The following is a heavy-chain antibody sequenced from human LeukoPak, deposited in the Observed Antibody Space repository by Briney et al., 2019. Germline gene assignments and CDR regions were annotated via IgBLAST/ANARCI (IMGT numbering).Heavy chain of an antibody. CDR2: IYYSGSA. D-gene: IGHD3-22*01. CDR3: ARGGDSSGYYPFDY. Sequence: SETLSLTCTVSGGSISSGSYYWNWIRQHPGKGLEWIGHIYYSGSADYNPSLKSRVTISVDTPKNQFSLRVSSVTAADTAVYSCARGGDSSGYYPFDYWGQGALVTVSS. CDR1: GGSISSGSYY. V-gene: IGHV4-31*03. J-gene: IGHJ4*02.